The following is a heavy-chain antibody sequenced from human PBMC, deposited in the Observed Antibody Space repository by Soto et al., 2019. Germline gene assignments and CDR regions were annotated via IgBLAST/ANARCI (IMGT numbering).Heavy chain of an antibody. CDR1: GFTFSDYG. J-gene: IGHJ5*02. V-gene: IGHV3-30*03. CDR2: ISYDGSNK. D-gene: IGHD3-3*01. CDR3: ARDLRDFWSGYSSTDWFDP. Sequence: GGSLRLSCVGSGFTFSDYGMHWVRQAPGKGLEWVAVISYDGSNKYYADSVKGRFTISRDNSKNTLYLQMNSLRAEDTAVYYCARDLRDFWSGYSSTDWFDPWGQGTLVTV.